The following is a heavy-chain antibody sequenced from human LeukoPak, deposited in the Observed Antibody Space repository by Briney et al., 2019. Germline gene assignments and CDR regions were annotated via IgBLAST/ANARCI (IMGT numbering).Heavy chain of an antibody. CDR2: IIINSRYI. CDR3: ARLSAYCSSTSCFVDY. Sequence: GGSLRLSCAASGFSFSSYSMRWVGRAPGKRREWVSSIIINSRYIYYADSVKGRFTISRDNAKNSLYLQMNSLRADDTAVYYCARLSAYCSSTSCFVDYWGQGTLVTVSS. V-gene: IGHV3-21*01. J-gene: IGHJ4*02. D-gene: IGHD2-2*01. CDR1: GFSFSSYS.